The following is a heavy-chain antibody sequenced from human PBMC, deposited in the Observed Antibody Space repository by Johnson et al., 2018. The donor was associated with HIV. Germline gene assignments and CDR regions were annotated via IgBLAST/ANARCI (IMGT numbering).Heavy chain of an antibody. V-gene: IGHV3-9*01. J-gene: IGHJ3*02. CDR2: ISWDSGTI. CDR1: GFTFDNFA. CDR3: AKAELIRFGELNDGFDI. Sequence: VHLVESGGGSVQPGGSLRLSCAVSGFTFDNFAMHWVRQAPGKGLEWVSSISWDSGTIGYADSVKGRFTISRDNAKISLYLQMDNLGPEDTAVYYCAKAELIRFGELNDGFDIWGQGTMVTVSS. D-gene: IGHD3-10*01.